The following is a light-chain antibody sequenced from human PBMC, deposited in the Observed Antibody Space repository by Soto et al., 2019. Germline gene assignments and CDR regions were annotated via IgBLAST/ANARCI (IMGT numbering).Light chain of an antibody. CDR2: DAS. Sequence: DIQMTQSPSSLSASVGDRVTITCQASQDISVYLNWYQQKPGKAPKLLIADASNLETGVPSRFSGRGSGTDFNFSISRLQPEDFATYYRQHYNNLRYTFGQGTKLEIK. V-gene: IGKV1-33*01. CDR3: QHYNNLRYT. J-gene: IGKJ2*01. CDR1: QDISVY.